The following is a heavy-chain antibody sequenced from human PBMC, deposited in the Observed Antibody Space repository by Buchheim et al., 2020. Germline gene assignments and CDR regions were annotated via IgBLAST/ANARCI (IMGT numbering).Heavy chain of an antibody. CDR3: ARDGSVRSYEVFDY. CDR1: GFTFSSYS. J-gene: IGHJ4*02. D-gene: IGHD1-26*01. CDR2: LSSDESIK. Sequence: QVQLVESGGGVVQPGRSLRLSCAASGFTFSSYSMHWVRQAPGKGLEWVAVLSSDESIKNYADSVKGRFAISRDIAKNTLFLQMNSLRGEDTAVYYCARDGSVRSYEVFDYWGQGT. V-gene: IGHV3-30*09.